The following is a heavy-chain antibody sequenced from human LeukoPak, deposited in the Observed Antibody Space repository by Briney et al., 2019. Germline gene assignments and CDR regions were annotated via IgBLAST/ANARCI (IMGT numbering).Heavy chain of an antibody. J-gene: IGHJ4*02. Sequence: GGSLRLSCAASGFTFSSYSMNWVRQAPGKGLEWVSYISSSSSTIYYADSVKGRFTISRDNAKNSLYLQMNSLRAEDTAVYYCARDHGDDYIWGSYRYTSSDYWGQGTLVTVSS. D-gene: IGHD3-16*02. CDR2: ISSSSSTI. CDR3: ARDHGDDYIWGSYRYTSSDY. V-gene: IGHV3-48*01. CDR1: GFTFSSYS.